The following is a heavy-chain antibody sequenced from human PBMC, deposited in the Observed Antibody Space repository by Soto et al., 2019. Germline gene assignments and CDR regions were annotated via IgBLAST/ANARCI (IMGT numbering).Heavy chain of an antibody. Sequence: GASVKVSCKVSGYTLTELSMHWARQAPGKGLEWMGGFDPEDGETIYAQKFQGRVTMTEDTSTDTAYMELSSLRSEDTAVYYCATGYGDYRYKIFYYYGMDVWGQGTTVTVSS. CDR2: FDPEDGET. V-gene: IGHV1-24*01. CDR1: GYTLTELS. J-gene: IGHJ6*02. D-gene: IGHD4-17*01. CDR3: ATGYGDYRYKIFYYYGMDV.